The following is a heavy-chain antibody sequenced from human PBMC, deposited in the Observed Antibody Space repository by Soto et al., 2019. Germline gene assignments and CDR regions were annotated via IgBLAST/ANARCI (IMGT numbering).Heavy chain of an antibody. V-gene: IGHV4-61*01. J-gene: IGHJ6*02. CDR2: IYNSGIT. CDR3: ARDLHTVAGMNNYYYGMDV. D-gene: IGHD6-19*01. CDR1: GGSVSSGSHY. Sequence: SETLSLTCTVSGGSVSSGSHYWSWIRQSPGKGLEWIGYIYNSGITKYNATLKSRVTISVDTSKNQFSLQLNSVTPEDTAVYYCARDLHTVAGMNNYYYGMDVWGQGTTVTVSS.